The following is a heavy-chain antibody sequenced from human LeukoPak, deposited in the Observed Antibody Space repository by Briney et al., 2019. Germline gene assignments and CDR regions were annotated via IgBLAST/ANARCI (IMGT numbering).Heavy chain of an antibody. Sequence: ASVKVSCKASGYSFITYSISWVRQAPGQGLVWMGWIKADNGNTDYAQKFQDRVTMTTDTSTTTAYMEVRSLRSEDTAVYYCARVAPTTEGMDVWGQGTTVTVSS. CDR3: ARVAPTTEGMDV. D-gene: IGHD1-1*01. J-gene: IGHJ6*02. CDR2: IKADNGNT. V-gene: IGHV1-18*01. CDR1: GYSFITYS.